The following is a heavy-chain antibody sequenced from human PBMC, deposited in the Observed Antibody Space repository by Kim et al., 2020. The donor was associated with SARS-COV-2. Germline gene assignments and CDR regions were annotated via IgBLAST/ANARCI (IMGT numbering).Heavy chain of an antibody. CDR3: ARDDAYSGYSYGMDV. Sequence: GGSLRLSCAASGFTFSSYGMHWVRQAPGKGLEWVAVIWYDGSNKYYADSVKGRFTISRDNSKNTLYLQMKSLRAEDTAVYYRARDDAYSGYSYGMDVWGQGTTVTVSS. J-gene: IGHJ6*01. CDR1: GFTFSSYG. CDR2: IWYDGSNK. D-gene: IGHD5-12*01. V-gene: IGHV3-33*01.